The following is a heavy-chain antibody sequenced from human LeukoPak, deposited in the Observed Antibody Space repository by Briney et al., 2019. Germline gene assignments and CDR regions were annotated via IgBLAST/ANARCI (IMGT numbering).Heavy chain of an antibody. CDR1: GSTFSRYW. J-gene: IGHJ4*02. V-gene: IGHV3-74*01. CDR3: TTGIGNYYYY. Sequence: GGPLRLSVAASGSTFSRYWMHWFRQAPGKGLVWVSRVKSDGSDTIYADSVKGRFTISRDNAKNTLYLQMDSLRAEDTAVYYCTTGIGNYYYYWGQGTLVTVAS. D-gene: IGHD3-10*01. CDR2: VKSDGSDT.